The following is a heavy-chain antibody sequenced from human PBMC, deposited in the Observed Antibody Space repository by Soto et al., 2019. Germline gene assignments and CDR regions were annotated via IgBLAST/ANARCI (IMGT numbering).Heavy chain of an antibody. Sequence: PWWCLRLSCAASGFTFSGYRVNWVRQAPGKGLEWVSYISSGSKTIYYADSVKGRFTVSRDNAKNSQYLQMNSLRDEDTAVYYCAREDILGVRSFDYWGQGTLVTVSS. V-gene: IGHV3-48*02. D-gene: IGHD3-9*01. CDR1: GFTFSGYR. CDR3: AREDILGVRSFDY. J-gene: IGHJ4*02. CDR2: ISSGSKTI.